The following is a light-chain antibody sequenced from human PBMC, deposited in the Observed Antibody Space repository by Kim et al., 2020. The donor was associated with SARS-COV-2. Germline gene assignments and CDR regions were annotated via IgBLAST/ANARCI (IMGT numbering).Light chain of an antibody. CDR3: QVWDDGSGHVV. Sequence: SYELTQPPSVSVAPGKTARISCGGNNIGSKSVHWYQQKPGQAPVLVIFYDNDRPSDIPERFSGSNSGNTATLAIGRVEAGDEADYYCQVWDDGSGHVVFGGGTQLTVL. CDR2: YDN. CDR1: NIGSKS. V-gene: IGLV3-21*04. J-gene: IGLJ3*02.